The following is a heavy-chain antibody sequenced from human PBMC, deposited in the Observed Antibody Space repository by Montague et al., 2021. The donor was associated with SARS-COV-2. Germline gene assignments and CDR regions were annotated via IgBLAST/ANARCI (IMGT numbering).Heavy chain of an antibody. CDR1: GFTFSDYW. D-gene: IGHD2-2*01. J-gene: IGHJ4*02. Sequence: SLRLSCAASGFTFSDYWMHWVRQAPGKGLMWLSNINGDGSFTRYADSVKGRFTIPRDIPKNTLYLQMNSLTAEDTAVYYCARHRIVPGGFDYWGQGTLVTVSS. CDR2: INGDGSFT. V-gene: IGHV3-74*01. CDR3: ARHRIVPGGFDY.